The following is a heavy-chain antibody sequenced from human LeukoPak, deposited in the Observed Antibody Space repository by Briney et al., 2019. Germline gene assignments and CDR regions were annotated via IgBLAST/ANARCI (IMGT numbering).Heavy chain of an antibody. D-gene: IGHD5-18*01. V-gene: IGHV3-7*01. CDR2: IKPDGDEK. J-gene: IGHJ4*02. CDR1: GFTFSSYW. CDR3: AREDSYAFDY. Sequence: PGGSLRLSCGASGFTFSSYWMSWVRQAPGKGLQWVANIKPDGDEKYYVDSVKGRFTISRDNAKNSLYLQVNSLRAEDTAVYYCAREDSYAFDYWGQGTLVTVSA.